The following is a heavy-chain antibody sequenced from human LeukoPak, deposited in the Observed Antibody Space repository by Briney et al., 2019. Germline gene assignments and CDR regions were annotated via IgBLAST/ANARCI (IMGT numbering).Heavy chain of an antibody. CDR3: ALTSGYYYGFNY. V-gene: IGHV4-39*01. CDR2: IYYSGTT. D-gene: IGHD3-22*01. CDR1: GGSISSSNYY. J-gene: IGHJ4*02. Sequence: SETLSLTCTVSGGSISSSNYYWGWIRQPPGKGLEWIGSIYYSGTTYYNPSLKSRVTISVDTSKNQFSLKLSSVTAADTAVYYCALTSGYYYGFNYWGQGTQVTVSS.